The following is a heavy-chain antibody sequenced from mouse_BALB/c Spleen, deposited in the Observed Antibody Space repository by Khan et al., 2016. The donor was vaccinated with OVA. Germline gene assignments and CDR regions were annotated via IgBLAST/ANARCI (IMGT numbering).Heavy chain of an antibody. CDR1: GYTFRSFG. CDR2: INTYTGEP. V-gene: IGHV9-3-1*01. CDR3: ARPPYFSYVMDY. J-gene: IGHJ4*01. Sequence: QIQLVQSGPELKKPGETVKISCKASGYTFRSFGMNWVKQAPGKGLKWMGWINTYTGEPTYADDFKGRYVFSLETSASPAYLLINNLQNEDTATYFCARPPYFSYVMDYWGQGTSVTVSS.